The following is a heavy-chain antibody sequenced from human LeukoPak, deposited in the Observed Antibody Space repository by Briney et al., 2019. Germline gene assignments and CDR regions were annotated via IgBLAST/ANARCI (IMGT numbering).Heavy chain of an antibody. D-gene: IGHD5-18*01. CDR3: ARGAQLWGGEFDY. CDR1: GYTFTGYY. V-gene: IGHV1-2*04. CDR2: INPNSGGP. Sequence: EASVKVSCKASGYTFTGYYMHWVRQAPGQGLEWMGWINPNSGGPNYAQKFQGWVTMTRDTSISTAYMELSRLRSDDTAVYYCARGAQLWGGEFDYWGQGTLVTVSS. J-gene: IGHJ4*02.